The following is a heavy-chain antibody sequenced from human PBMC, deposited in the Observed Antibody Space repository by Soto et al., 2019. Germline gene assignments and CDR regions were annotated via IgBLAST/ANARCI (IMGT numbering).Heavy chain of an antibody. CDR1: GGSISSYY. Sequence: QVQLQESGPGLVKPSETLSLTCTVSGGSISSYYWSWIRQPPGKGLAWIGYIYYSGSTNYNPSLERRVTISVDTSKNQFSLKLSSVTAADTAVYYCAREGLRGYSYGPNDAFDIWGQGTMVTVSS. CDR2: IYYSGST. CDR3: AREGLRGYSYGPNDAFDI. D-gene: IGHD5-18*01. V-gene: IGHV4-59*01. J-gene: IGHJ3*02.